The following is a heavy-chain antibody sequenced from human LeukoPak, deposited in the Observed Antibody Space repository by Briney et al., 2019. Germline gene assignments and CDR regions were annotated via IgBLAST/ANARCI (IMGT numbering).Heavy chain of an antibody. V-gene: IGHV4-39*01. D-gene: IGHD4-17*01. J-gene: IGHJ4*02. CDR2: MYYRGST. CDR3: ARQCERYGDYCFGFDY. CDR1: GGSISSSSHY. Sequence: SETLSLTCTVSGGSISSSSHYWGWIRQPPGKGLEWIGSMYYRGSTYHNPSLKSRVTISVDTSKNQFSLKLSSVTAADTAVYYCARQCERYGDYCFGFDYWGQGTLVTVSS.